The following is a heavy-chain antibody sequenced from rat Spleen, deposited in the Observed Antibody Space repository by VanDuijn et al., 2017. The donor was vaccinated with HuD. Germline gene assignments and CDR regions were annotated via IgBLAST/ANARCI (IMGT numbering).Heavy chain of an antibody. V-gene: IGHV5-31*01. Sequence: EVQLVESGGGLVQPGRSLKLSCVASGFTFNNYWMTWIRQAPGKGLEWVASITNTGGSTYYPDSVKGRFAISRDTAKSTLYLQMDSLGSEDTATYYCAKVEVAWFAYWGQGTLVTVSS. CDR3: AKVEVAWFAY. D-gene: IGHD3-7*01. CDR1: GFTFNNYW. J-gene: IGHJ3*01. CDR2: ITNTGGST.